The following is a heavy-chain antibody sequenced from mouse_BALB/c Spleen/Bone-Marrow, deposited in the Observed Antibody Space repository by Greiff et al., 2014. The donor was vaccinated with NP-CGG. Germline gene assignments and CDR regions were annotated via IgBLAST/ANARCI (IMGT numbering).Heavy chain of an antibody. J-gene: IGHJ2*01. Sequence: EVHLVESGGGLVQPGGSRKLSCAASGFIFSSFGMHWVRQAPEKGLEWVAYISSGSSTIFYADTVKGRFTISRDNPRNTLFLQMTRLRSEDTAMYYCTRGGNWDDFDYWGQGTTLTVSS. V-gene: IGHV5-17*02. CDR2: ISSGSSTI. CDR3: TRGGNWDDFDY. D-gene: IGHD4-1*01. CDR1: GFIFSSFG.